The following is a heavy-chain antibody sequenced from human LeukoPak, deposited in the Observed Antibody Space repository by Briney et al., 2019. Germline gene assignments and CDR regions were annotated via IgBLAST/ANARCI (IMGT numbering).Heavy chain of an antibody. CDR3: ARDRSGLLDDGYYFDY. J-gene: IGHJ4*02. CDR1: GGTFSSYA. CDR2: IIPIFGTA. D-gene: IGHD3-10*01. Sequence: EASVKVSCKASGGTFSSYAISWVRQAPGQGLEWMGGIIPIFGTANYAQKFQGRVTITTDESTSTAYMEPSSLRSEDTAVYYCARDRSGLLDDGYYFDYWGQGTLVTVSS. V-gene: IGHV1-69*05.